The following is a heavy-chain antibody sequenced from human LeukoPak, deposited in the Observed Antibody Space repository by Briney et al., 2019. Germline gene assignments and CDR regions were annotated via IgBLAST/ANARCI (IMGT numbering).Heavy chain of an antibody. Sequence: SGGSLRLSCAASGFTFGDYAMSWVRQAPGKGLEWVGFIRTEAYDGATDYGASVKGRFTISRDDSKNIAYLQMNSLKTEDTAVYYCTRTFGYYYFYMDVWGKGTTVIVSS. CDR1: GFTFGDYA. V-gene: IGHV3-49*04. J-gene: IGHJ6*03. D-gene: IGHD3-16*01. CDR3: TRTFGYYYFYMDV. CDR2: IRTEAYDGAT.